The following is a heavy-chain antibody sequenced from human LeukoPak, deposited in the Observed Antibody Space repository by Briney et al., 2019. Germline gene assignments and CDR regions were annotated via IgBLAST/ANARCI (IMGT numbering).Heavy chain of an antibody. V-gene: IGHV3-23*01. D-gene: IGHD3-22*01. CDR3: AKDGGYLSHAYFDY. CDR1: GFTFSSYA. Sequence: GGSLRLSCAASGFTFSSYAMSWVRQAPGKGLEWVSAISGSGGSTYYADSVKGRFTISRDNPKNTLYLQMNSLRAEDTAVYYCAKDGGYLSHAYFDYWGQGTLVTVSS. CDR2: ISGSGGST. J-gene: IGHJ4*02.